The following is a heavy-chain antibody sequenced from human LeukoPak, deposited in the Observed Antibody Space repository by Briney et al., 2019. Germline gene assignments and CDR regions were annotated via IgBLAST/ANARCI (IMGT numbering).Heavy chain of an antibody. CDR2: IYSSGST. J-gene: IGHJ4*02. D-gene: IGHD2-2*01. CDR1: GGSISSYY. V-gene: IGHV4-4*09. CDR3: ARTYSTSSNFDY. Sequence: SETLSLTCTVSGGSISSYYWSWIRQPPGKGLEWIGYIYSSGSTNYNPSLKSRVTISVDTSKEQFSLKLSSVTAADTALYYCARTYSTSSNFDYWSQGALVTVSS.